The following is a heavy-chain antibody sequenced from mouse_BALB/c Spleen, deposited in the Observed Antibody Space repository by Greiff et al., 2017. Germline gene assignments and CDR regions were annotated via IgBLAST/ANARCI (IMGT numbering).Heavy chain of an antibody. D-gene: IGHD2-4*01. V-gene: IGHV1S34*01. CDR2: ISCYNGAT. CDR1: GYSFTGYY. CDR3: AGGLSTMITTGAMDY. J-gene: IGHJ4*01. Sequence: LVKTGASVKISCKASGYSFTGYYMHWVKQSHGKSLEWIGYISCYNGATSYNQKFKGKATFTVDTSSSTAYMQFNSLTSEDSAVYYCAGGLSTMITTGAMDYWGQGTSVTVSS.